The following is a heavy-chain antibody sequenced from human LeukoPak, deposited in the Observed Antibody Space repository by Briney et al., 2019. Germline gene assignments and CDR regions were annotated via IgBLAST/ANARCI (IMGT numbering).Heavy chain of an antibody. Sequence: ASVKVSCKASGGTFSSYAICWVRQAPGQGLEWMGGIIPIFGTANYAQKFQGRVTITADESTSTAYMELSSLRSEDTAVYYCAGVPDSGCGPFDPWGQGTLVTVSS. V-gene: IGHV1-69*13. D-gene: IGHD1-26*01. J-gene: IGHJ5*02. CDR1: GGTFSSYA. CDR2: IIPIFGTA. CDR3: AGVPDSGCGPFDP.